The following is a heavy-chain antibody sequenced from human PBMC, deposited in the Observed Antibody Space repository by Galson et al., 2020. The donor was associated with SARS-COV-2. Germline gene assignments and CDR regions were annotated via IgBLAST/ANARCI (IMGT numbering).Heavy chain of an antibody. J-gene: IGHJ4*02. D-gene: IGHD6-19*01. Sequence: SETLSLTCPVSGGSTSSGSYYWSWIRQPAGKGREWFGRTNTSGSTNYNPSLQSRVTISIDTSKNQFSLELTSVTAADTAVYFCAYGVVAGTGYWGQGILVTVPS. CDR2: TNTSGST. CDR1: GGSTSSGSYY. CDR3: AYGVVAGTGY. V-gene: IGHV4-61*02.